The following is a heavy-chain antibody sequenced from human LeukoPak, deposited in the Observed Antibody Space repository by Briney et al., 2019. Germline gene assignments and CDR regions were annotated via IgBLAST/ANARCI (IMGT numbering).Heavy chain of an antibody. CDR2: INTNTGNP. CDR3: ARVPKAGWELLSTDAFDI. Sequence: ASVKVSCKASGYTFTSYAMNWVRQAPGQGLEWMGWINTNTGNPTYAQGFTGRFVFSLDTSVSTAYLQISSLKAEDTAVYYCARVPKAGWELLSTDAFDIWGQGTMVTVSS. V-gene: IGHV7-4-1*02. J-gene: IGHJ3*02. CDR1: GYTFTSYA. D-gene: IGHD1-26*01.